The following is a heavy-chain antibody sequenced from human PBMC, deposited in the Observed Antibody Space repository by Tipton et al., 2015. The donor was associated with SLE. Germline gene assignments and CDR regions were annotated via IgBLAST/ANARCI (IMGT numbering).Heavy chain of an antibody. V-gene: IGHV4-59*11. CDR1: GGSMSSHY. CDR2: IYNSGST. Sequence: TLSLTCSVSGGSMSSHYWSWIRQPPGKGLEWLGDIYNSGSTNYNPSLKSRVTISVDTSKNQISLKLSSVTAADTAVYYCARSTYDSSAYLWGQGTMVTVSS. D-gene: IGHD3-22*01. CDR3: ARSTYDSSAYL. J-gene: IGHJ3*01.